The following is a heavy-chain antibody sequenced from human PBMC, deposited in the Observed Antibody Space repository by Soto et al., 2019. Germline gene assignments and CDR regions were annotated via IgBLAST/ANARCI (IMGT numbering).Heavy chain of an antibody. CDR3: ARASLTFGGVLQGQFFDY. CDR1: GGTFSSYA. V-gene: IGHV1-69*13. D-gene: IGHD3-16*01. J-gene: IGHJ4*02. Sequence: ASVKVSCKASGGTFSSYAISWVRQAPGQGLEWMGGIIPIFGTANYAQKFQGRVTITADESTSTAYMELSSLRSEDTAVYYCARASLTFGGVLQGQFFDYWGQGTLVTVSS. CDR2: IIPIFGTA.